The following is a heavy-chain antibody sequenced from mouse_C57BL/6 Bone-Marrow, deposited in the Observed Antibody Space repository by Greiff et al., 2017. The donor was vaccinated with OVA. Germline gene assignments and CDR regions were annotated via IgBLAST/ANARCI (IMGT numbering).Heavy chain of an antibody. Sequence: EVQLQQSGPELVKPGASVKIPCKASGYTFTDYNMDWVKQSHGKSLEWIGDINPNNGGTIYNQKFKGKATLTVDKSSSTAYMELRSLTSEDTAVYYCARFRRGYWYFDVWGTGTTVTVSS. CDR1: GYTFTDYN. CDR2: INPNNGGT. J-gene: IGHJ1*03. V-gene: IGHV1-18*01. CDR3: ARFRRGYWYFDV.